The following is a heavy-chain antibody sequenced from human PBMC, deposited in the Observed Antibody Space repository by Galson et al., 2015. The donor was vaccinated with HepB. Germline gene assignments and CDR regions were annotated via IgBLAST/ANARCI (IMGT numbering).Heavy chain of an antibody. D-gene: IGHD6-13*01. CDR2: IYYSGST. Sequence: ETLSLTCTVSGGSISSYYWSWIRQPPGKGLEWIGYIYYSGSTNYNPSLKSRVTISVDTSKNQFSLKLSSVTAADTAVYYCARLPAGIAAAGRRSILLAFDIWGQGTMVTVSS. CDR3: ARLPAGIAAAGRRSILLAFDI. V-gene: IGHV4-59*01. CDR1: GGSISSYY. J-gene: IGHJ3*02.